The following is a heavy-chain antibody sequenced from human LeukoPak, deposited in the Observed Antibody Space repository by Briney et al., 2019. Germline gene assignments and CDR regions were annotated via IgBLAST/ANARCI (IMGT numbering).Heavy chain of an antibody. CDR2: INPSGGST. CDR1: GYTFTGYY. Sequence: ASVKVSCKASGYTFTGYYMHWVRQAPGQGLEWMGIINPSGGSTSYAQKFQGRVTMTRDTSTSTVYMELSSLRSEDTAVYYCARPLLPYCTNGVCYEAGRLWFDPWGQGTLVSVSS. V-gene: IGHV1-46*01. J-gene: IGHJ5*02. CDR3: ARPLLPYCTNGVCYEAGRLWFDP. D-gene: IGHD2-8*01.